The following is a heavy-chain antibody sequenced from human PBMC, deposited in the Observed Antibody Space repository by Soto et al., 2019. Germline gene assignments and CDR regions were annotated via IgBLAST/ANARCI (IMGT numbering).Heavy chain of an antibody. V-gene: IGHV5-51*01. J-gene: IGHJ3*02. Sequence: GASLKISCKGSGYSFTSSWIGWVRQMPGKGLEWMGIIYPGDSDTRYSPSFQGQVAISADKSISTAYLQWSSLKASDTAMYYCWGSSGYSLDAFDIWGQGTMVTVSS. CDR3: WGSSGYSLDAFDI. CDR1: GYSFTSSW. CDR2: IYPGDSDT. D-gene: IGHD3-22*01.